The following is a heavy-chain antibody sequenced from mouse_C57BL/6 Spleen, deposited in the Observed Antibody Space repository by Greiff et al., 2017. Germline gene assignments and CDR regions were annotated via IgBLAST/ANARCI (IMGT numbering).Heavy chain of an antibody. J-gene: IGHJ2*01. D-gene: IGHD1-1*01. CDR3: AGYGSSYQNFDY. Sequence: QVQLQQSGAELVRPGASVKLSCKASGYTFTDYYINWVKQRPGQGLEWIARIYPGSGNTYYNEKFKGKATLTAEKSSSTAYMQRSSLTSEDSAVYFCAGYGSSYQNFDYWGQGTTLTVSS. V-gene: IGHV1-76*01. CDR2: IYPGSGNT. CDR1: GYTFTDYY.